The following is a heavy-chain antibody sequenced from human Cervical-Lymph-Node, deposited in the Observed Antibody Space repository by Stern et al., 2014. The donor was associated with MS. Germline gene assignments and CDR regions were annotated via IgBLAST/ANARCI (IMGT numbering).Heavy chain of an antibody. CDR2: ISAYNDNT. CDR3: ARGIPAAGTNYFDS. J-gene: IGHJ4*02. Sequence: VQLVESGAEVKRPGASVKVSCKASGYTFSSYGINWVRQAPGQGLEWMGWISAYNDNTNYAQKGQGRVTMTTDTSTSTAYMELRSLRSDATAVYYCARGIPAAGTNYFDSWGQGTLVTVSS. CDR1: GYTFSSYG. D-gene: IGHD6-13*01. V-gene: IGHV1-18*01.